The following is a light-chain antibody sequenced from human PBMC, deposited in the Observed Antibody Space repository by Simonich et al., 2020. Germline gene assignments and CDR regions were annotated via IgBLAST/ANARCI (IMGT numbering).Light chain of an antibody. CDR3: SAYTSSSTWV. CDR1: SSDVGGYNY. J-gene: IGLJ3*02. Sequence: QSALTPPASVSGSPGQSITTPCTGTSSDVGGYNYGSWYQQHPGKAPKPMINDVSKRPSGVSNRFSGSKSGNTASLNISVLQAEDEADYYCSAYTSSSTWVFGGGTKLTVL. V-gene: IGLV2-14*01. CDR2: DVS.